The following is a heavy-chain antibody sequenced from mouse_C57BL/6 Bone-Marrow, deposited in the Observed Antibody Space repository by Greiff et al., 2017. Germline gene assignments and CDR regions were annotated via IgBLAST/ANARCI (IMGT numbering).Heavy chain of an antibody. CDR3: AREFYYEYDGPYWYFDV. D-gene: IGHD2-4*01. Sequence: VQLQQPGAELVMPGASVKLSCKASGYTFTSYWMHWVKQRPGQGLEWIGEIDPSDSYTNYNQKFKGKSTLTVDKSSSTAYMQLSSLTSEDLAVYYCAREFYYEYDGPYWYFDVWGTGTTVTVSS. CDR1: GYTFTSYW. J-gene: IGHJ1*03. CDR2: IDPSDSYT. V-gene: IGHV1-69*01.